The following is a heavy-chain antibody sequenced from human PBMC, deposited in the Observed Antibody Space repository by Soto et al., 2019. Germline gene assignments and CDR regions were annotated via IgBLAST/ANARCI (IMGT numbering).Heavy chain of an antibody. Sequence: QVQLVQSGAEVKKPGASVKVSCKASGYTFTSYGISWVRQAPGQGLEWMGWISAYNGNTNYAQKLQGRVTMITDTSTSTAYMELRSLRSDDTAVYYCASAPVPRNRVAYYFDYWGQGTLVTVSS. CDR3: ASAPVPRNRVAYYFDY. J-gene: IGHJ4*02. CDR1: GYTFTSYG. CDR2: ISAYNGNT. D-gene: IGHD2-15*01. V-gene: IGHV1-18*01.